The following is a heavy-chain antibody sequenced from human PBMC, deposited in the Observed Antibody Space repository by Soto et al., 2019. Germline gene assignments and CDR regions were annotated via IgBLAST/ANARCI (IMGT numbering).Heavy chain of an antibody. D-gene: IGHD2-2*02. Sequence: VHLLESGGGLVQPGGSLRLSCAASGFTFSSYAMSWVRQAPGKGLEWVSGITASGGSTSYADSVQGRFTISRDNSKNPLYLQMNSLRAEDTAVYYCAHTQGIVLVPAAIWYWGQGTLVTVSS. J-gene: IGHJ4*02. CDR2: ITASGGST. CDR3: AHTQGIVLVPAAIWY. CDR1: GFTFSSYA. V-gene: IGHV3-23*01.